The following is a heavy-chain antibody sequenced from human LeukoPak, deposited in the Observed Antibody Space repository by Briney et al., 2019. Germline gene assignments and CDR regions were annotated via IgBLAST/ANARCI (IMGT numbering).Heavy chain of an antibody. V-gene: IGHV1-2*02. D-gene: IGHD3-3*01. CDR1: GYTFTGYY. J-gene: IGHJ2*01. CDR3: AKIGYDKFGYSTPDWFLDL. CDR2: IDPNSGDT. Sequence: ASVKVSCRASGYTFTGYYIHWARQAPGQGLEWMGWIDPNSGDTNYAQKFQGRVTMTRDTSINTACMELSRLRSDDTAVIYCAKIGYDKFGYSTPDWFLDLWGRGTLVTVSS.